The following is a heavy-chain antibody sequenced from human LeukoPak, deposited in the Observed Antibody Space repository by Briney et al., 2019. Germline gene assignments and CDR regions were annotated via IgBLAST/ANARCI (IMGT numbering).Heavy chain of an antibody. CDR1: GYTFTSYG. D-gene: IGHD3-10*01. V-gene: IGHV1-18*01. J-gene: IGHJ4*02. Sequence: ASVKVSCKASGYTFTSYGISWVRQAPGQGLEWMGWISAYNGNTNYAQKLQGRVTMTTDTSTSTAYMELRSLRSDDTAVYYCARGTYIPSLWFGEPRYYFDYWGQGTLVTVSS. CDR2: ISAYNGNT. CDR3: ARGTYIPSLWFGEPRYYFDY.